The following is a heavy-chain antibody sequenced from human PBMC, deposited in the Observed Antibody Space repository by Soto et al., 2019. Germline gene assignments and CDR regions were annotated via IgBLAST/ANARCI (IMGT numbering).Heavy chain of an antibody. CDR3: ARHPPPGYYYDSSGYYGYFQH. CDR2: ISGTGGGT. J-gene: IGHJ1*01. CDR1: GFTFWTYA. D-gene: IGHD3-22*01. Sequence: GGSLRLSCAASGFTFWTYAMSWVRQAPGKGLEWVSVISGTGGGTSYADSVKGRFTIFRDNSKNTLYLQMNSLGVEDTAVYYCARHPPPGYYYDSSGYYGYFQHWGQGTPVTVSS. V-gene: IGHV3-23*01.